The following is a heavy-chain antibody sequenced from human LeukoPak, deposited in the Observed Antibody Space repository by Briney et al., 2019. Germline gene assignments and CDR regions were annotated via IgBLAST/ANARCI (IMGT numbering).Heavy chain of an antibody. CDR3: ARSRGSSSDDAFDI. Sequence: GESLKISCKGSGYSFTSYWIGWVRQMPEKGLEWMGIIYAGDSDTRYRPSFQGQVTISADKSISTAYLQWSSLKASDTAMYYCARSRGSSSDDAFDIWGQGTMVTVSS. D-gene: IGHD6-6*01. CDR2: IYAGDSDT. CDR1: GYSFTSYW. V-gene: IGHV5-51*01. J-gene: IGHJ3*02.